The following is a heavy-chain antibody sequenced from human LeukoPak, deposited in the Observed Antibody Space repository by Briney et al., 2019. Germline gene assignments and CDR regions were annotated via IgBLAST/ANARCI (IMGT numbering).Heavy chain of an antibody. J-gene: IGHJ4*02. CDR3: ARGQIRTFDY. CDR2: INHSGST. CDR1: GGSFSGYY. V-gene: IGHV4-34*01. Sequence: SETLSLTCAVYGGSFSGYYWSWIRQPPGKGLEWIGEINHSGSTNYNLSLKSRVTISVDTSKNQFSLKLSSVTAADTAVYYCARGQIRTFDYWGQGTLVTVSS.